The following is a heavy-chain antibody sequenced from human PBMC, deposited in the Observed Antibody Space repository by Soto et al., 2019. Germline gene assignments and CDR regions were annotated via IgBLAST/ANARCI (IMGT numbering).Heavy chain of an antibody. Sequence: LSLTCTVSGGSISSSSYYWGWIRQPPGKGLEWIGSIYYSGSTYYNPSLKSRVTISVDTSKNQFSLKLSSVTAADTAVYYCARASSSSWYIDYYYGMDVWGQGTTVTVS. D-gene: IGHD6-13*01. CDR1: GGSISSSSYY. V-gene: IGHV4-39*01. CDR3: ARASSSSWYIDYYYGMDV. CDR2: IYYSGST. J-gene: IGHJ6*02.